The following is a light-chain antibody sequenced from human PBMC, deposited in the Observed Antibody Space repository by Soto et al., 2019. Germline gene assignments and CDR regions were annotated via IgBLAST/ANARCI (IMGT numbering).Light chain of an antibody. Sequence: EIVLTQSPGTLSLSPGERATLSCRASQSVSSKYLAWYQQKPGQAPRLLIYRTSSGTPSRATGIPDRFSGSGSGTDFALTISGLEPEDFAVYYCQQYGDSPWTFRQGTKVEIK. J-gene: IGKJ1*01. CDR3: QQYGDSPWT. CDR2: GTP. CDR1: QSVSSKY. V-gene: IGKV3-20*01.